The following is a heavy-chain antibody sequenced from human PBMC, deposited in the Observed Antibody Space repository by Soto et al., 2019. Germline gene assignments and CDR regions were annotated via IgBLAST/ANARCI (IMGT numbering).Heavy chain of an antibody. CDR3: AKDSTYNCNDLLLPGAFDI. V-gene: IGHV3-30*18. Sequence: QVQLVESGGGVVQPGRSLRLSCAASGFTFSSYVMHWVRQAPGKGLEWVAVISYDGSNKYYADSVKGRFTISRDNSKNTLYLQMNSLRAEDTAVYYCAKDSTYNCNDLLLPGAFDIWGQGTMVTVSS. CDR2: ISYDGSNK. J-gene: IGHJ3*02. D-gene: IGHD1-1*01. CDR1: GFTFSSYV.